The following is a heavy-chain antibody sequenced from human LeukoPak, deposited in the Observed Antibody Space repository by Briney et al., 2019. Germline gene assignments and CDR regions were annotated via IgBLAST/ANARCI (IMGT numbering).Heavy chain of an antibody. V-gene: IGHV3-20*04. CDR2: INWNGGGT. CDR3: ARDPRGGYADLFDS. Sequence: GSLRLSCAASGFTVGDPGMGRVRQGPGKGLEGVPGINWNGGGTAYGDSVKGRFTISRDNAKNSLYLQMNGLRGEDTAFYYCARDPRGGYADLFDSWGQGTLVIVSS. D-gene: IGHD5-12*01. J-gene: IGHJ4*02. CDR1: GFTVGDPG.